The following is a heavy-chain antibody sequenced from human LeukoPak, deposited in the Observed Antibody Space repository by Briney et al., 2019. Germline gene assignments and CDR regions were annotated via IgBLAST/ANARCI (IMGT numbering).Heavy chain of an antibody. V-gene: IGHV1-2*02. Sequence: ASVKVSCKASGYTFTGYYMHRVRQAPGQGLEWMGWINPNSGGTNYAQKFQGRVTMTRDTSISTAYMELSRLRSDDTAVYYCARDCSGGSCYYNMDYWGQGTLVTVSS. J-gene: IGHJ4*02. D-gene: IGHD2-15*01. CDR2: INPNSGGT. CDR3: ARDCSGGSCYYNMDY. CDR1: GYTFTGYY.